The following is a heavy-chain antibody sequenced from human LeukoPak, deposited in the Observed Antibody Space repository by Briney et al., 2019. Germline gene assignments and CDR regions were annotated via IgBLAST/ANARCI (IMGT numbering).Heavy chain of an antibody. CDR2: IKQDGSEK. J-gene: IGHJ4*02. D-gene: IGHD6-6*01. V-gene: IGHV3-7*01. Sequence: GGSLRLSCAASGFTFSRYWMSWVRQAPGKGLERVANIKQDGSEKDYVDSVKGRFTISRDNAKNSLYLQMNSLTAEDTAVYYCARESFAARWDWGQGTLVTVSS. CDR3: ARESFAARWD. CDR1: GFTFSRYW.